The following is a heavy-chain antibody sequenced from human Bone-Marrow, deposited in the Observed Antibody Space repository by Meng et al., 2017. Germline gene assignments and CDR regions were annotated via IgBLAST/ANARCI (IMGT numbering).Heavy chain of an antibody. J-gene: IGHJ4*02. CDR2: INHSGST. CDR1: CGSFSGYY. V-gene: IGHV4-34*01. CDR3: ARGPTTMAHDFDY. Sequence: VQLKPWGAGMLKASETLFLTCAVYCGSFSGYYWSWIRQPPGKGLEWIGEINHSGSTNYNPSLKSRVTISVDTSKNQFSLKLSSVTAADTAVYYCARGPTTMAHDFDYWGQGTLVTVSS. D-gene: IGHD4-11*01.